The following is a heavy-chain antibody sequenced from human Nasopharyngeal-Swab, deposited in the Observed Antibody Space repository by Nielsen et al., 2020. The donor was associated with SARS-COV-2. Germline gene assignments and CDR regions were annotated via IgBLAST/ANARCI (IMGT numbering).Heavy chain of an antibody. CDR2: IYPGDSDT. CDR3: ARGLRYFDWQTFFDY. J-gene: IGHJ4*01. Sequence: GESLKISCKGSGYSFTSYWIGWVRQMPGKGLEWMGIIYPGDSDTRYSPSFQGQVTISADKSISTAYLQWSSLKASDTAMYYCARGLRYFDWQTFFDYWGHGTLVTVSS. V-gene: IGHV5-51*01. D-gene: IGHD3-9*01. CDR1: GYSFTSYW.